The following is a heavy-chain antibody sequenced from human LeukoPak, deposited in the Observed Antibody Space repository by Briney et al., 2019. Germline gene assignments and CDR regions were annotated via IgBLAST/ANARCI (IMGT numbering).Heavy chain of an antibody. CDR3: ARHRGSSSLFDY. V-gene: IGHV4-39*01. CDR1: GGSISSNDYY. J-gene: IGHJ4*02. D-gene: IGHD6-6*01. Sequence: SETLSLTCTVSGGSISSNDYYWDWIRQPPGMGLEYIGSIYYSGSTYYNPSLKSRVTISVDTSKNQFSLKLSSVTAADTAVYYCARHRGSSSLFDYWGQGTLVTVSS. CDR2: IYYSGST.